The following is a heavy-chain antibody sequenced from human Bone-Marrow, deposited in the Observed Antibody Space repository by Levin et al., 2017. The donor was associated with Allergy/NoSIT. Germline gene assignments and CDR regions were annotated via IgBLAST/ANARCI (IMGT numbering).Heavy chain of an antibody. CDR1: GFTFSSYA. CDR2: INDVDGRT. D-gene: IGHD6-19*01. Sequence: PGGSLRLSCAASGFTFSSYAMSWVRQAPGKGLEWVSGINDVDGRTYYGDSVRGRFTISRDNSKNTVYLQMNSLRAEDTAVYYCAKIAFSTNSGWYYLDSWGQGTLVTVSS. J-gene: IGHJ4*02. V-gene: IGHV3-23*01. CDR3: AKIAFSTNSGWYYLDS.